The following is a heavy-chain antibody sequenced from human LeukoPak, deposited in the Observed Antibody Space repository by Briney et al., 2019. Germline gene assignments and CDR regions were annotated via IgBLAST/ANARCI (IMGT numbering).Heavy chain of an antibody. D-gene: IGHD3-22*01. V-gene: IGHV3-7*02. CDR3: ARAGYYYGSRGYYYAQIFDY. CDR2: IKQDGSEK. J-gene: IGHJ4*02. Sequence: GGSLRLSCAASGFTFSNFWMSWVRQAPGKGLEWVANIKQDGSEKYYVDSVKGRFTISRDNAKNSLYLQVNSPRAEDTAVYYCARAGYYYGSRGYYYAQIFDYWGQGTLVTVSS. CDR1: GFTFSNFW.